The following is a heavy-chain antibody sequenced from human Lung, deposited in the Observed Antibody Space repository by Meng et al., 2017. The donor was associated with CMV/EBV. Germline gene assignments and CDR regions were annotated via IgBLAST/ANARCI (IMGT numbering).Heavy chain of an antibody. D-gene: IGHD6-13*01. J-gene: IGHJ4*02. CDR3: VGGRGSSWYQADYFDY. CDR1: GGSSSSSSYY. Sequence: SXTLSLXCTVSGGSSSSSSYYWGWIRQSPRKGLEWIGNIYYSGTTYYNPSLKSRVTISVDTSKNQFSLKLSSVTAADTAVYYCVGGRGSSWYQADYFDYWGQGTXVTVSS. CDR2: IYYSGTT. V-gene: IGHV4-39*07.